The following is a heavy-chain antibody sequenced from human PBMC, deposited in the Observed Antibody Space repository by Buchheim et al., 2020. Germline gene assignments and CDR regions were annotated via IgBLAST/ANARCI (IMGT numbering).Heavy chain of an antibody. D-gene: IGHD5-18*01. CDR2: IWHDGSNK. V-gene: IGHV3-33*01. J-gene: IGHJ4*02. CDR3: ARAGWILVQYHYFDY. Sequence: QVQLVESGGGVVQPGRSLKLSCAASGFTFSSYGMHWVRQAPGKGLEWVAVIWHDGSNKYYAGSVKGRFTISRDNSKNTLYLQMNSLRAEDTAVYYCARAGWILVQYHYFDYWGQGTL. CDR1: GFTFSSYG.